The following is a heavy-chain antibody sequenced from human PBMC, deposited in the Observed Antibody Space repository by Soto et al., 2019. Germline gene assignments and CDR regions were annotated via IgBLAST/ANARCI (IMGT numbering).Heavy chain of an antibody. Sequence: SVKVSCKASGGTFSSYAISWVRQAPGQGLEWMGGIIPIFGTANYAQKFQGRVTMTTDESTSTAYMELSSLRSDDTAVYYWARDGDISTLWFDYWGQGTLVTVSS. CDR2: IIPIFGTA. CDR1: GGTFSSYA. J-gene: IGHJ4*02. V-gene: IGHV1-69*05. CDR3: ARDGDISTLWFDY. D-gene: IGHD3-9*01.